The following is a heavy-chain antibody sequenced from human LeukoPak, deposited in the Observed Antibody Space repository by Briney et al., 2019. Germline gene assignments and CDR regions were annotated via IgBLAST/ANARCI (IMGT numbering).Heavy chain of an antibody. V-gene: IGHV4-34*01. Sequence: SETLSLTCTVSGGSISSYYWSWIRQPPGKGLEWIGEINHSGSTNYNPSLKSRVTISVDTSKNQFSLKLSSVTAADTAVYYCARGESRSDTIFGVVIRGDDAFDIWGQGTMVTVSS. CDR2: INHSGST. D-gene: IGHD3-3*01. CDR3: ARGESRSDTIFGVVIRGDDAFDI. CDR1: GGSISSYY. J-gene: IGHJ3*02.